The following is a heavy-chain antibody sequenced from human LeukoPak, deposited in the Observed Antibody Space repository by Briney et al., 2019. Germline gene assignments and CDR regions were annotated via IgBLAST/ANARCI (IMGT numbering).Heavy chain of an antibody. Sequence: GGSLRLSCAASGFXFSSYAISWVRQAPGKGLEWVSAISGSGGSTYYADTVKGRITISRDNSKNTLYLQMNSLRAEDTAEYYCAKDTGSGSYPPGWGQGTLVTVSS. CDR3: AKDTGSGSYPPG. V-gene: IGHV3-23*01. J-gene: IGHJ4*02. D-gene: IGHD1-26*01. CDR1: GFXFSSYA. CDR2: ISGSGGST.